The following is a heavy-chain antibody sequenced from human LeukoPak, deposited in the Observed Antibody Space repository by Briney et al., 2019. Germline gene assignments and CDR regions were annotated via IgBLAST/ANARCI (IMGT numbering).Heavy chain of an antibody. Sequence: GGSLRLSCAASGFTFSSYSMNWVRQAPGKGLEWVSSISSSSSYIYYADSVKGRFTISRDNAKNSLYLQMNSLRAEDTAVDYCAPVFERYPTQTSEYFQHWGQGTLVTVSS. CDR3: APVFERYPTQTSEYFQH. V-gene: IGHV3-21*01. J-gene: IGHJ1*01. D-gene: IGHD1-1*01. CDR1: GFTFSSYS. CDR2: ISSSSSYI.